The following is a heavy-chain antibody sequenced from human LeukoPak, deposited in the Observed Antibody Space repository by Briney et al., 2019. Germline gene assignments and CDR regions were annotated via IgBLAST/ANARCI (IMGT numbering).Heavy chain of an antibody. Sequence: SETLSLTCTVSGGSISSSSYYWGWIRQPPGKGLEWIGSIYYSGSTYYNPSLKSRVTISVDTSKNQFSLKLSSVTAADTAVYYCARQAGTFYYYYYMDVWGKGTTATVSS. V-gene: IGHV4-39*01. J-gene: IGHJ6*03. D-gene: IGHD1-1*01. CDR2: IYYSGST. CDR1: GGSISSSSYY. CDR3: ARQAGTFYYYYYMDV.